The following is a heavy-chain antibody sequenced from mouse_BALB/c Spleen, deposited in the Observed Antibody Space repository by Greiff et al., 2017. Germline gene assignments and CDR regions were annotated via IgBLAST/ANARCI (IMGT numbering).Heavy chain of an antibody. D-gene: IGHD1-2*01. Sequence: EVQLQESGPELVKPGASVKMSCKASGYTFTSYVMHWVKQKPGQGLEWIGYINPYNDGTKYNEKFKGKATLTSDKSSSTAYMELSSLTSEDSAVYYCARVGERLGRDYWGQGTTLTVSS. CDR1: GYTFTSYV. CDR3: ARVGERLGRDY. V-gene: IGHV1-14*01. CDR2: INPYNDGT. J-gene: IGHJ2*01.